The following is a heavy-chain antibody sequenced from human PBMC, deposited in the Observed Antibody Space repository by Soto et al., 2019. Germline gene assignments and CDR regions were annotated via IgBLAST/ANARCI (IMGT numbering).Heavy chain of an antibody. Sequence: SETLSLTCTVTGGSISSNDYHWAWIRQSPGKGLEWIGTIHYSGSTYYNPSLKSRLSISVDTSKNQFSLELSSVTAADTSLYYCARSLYGSGYYSYYGMDVWGQGTTVT. CDR1: GGSISSNDYH. J-gene: IGHJ6*02. CDR2: IHYSGST. D-gene: IGHD3-10*01. V-gene: IGHV4-39*01. CDR3: ARSLYGSGYYSYYGMDV.